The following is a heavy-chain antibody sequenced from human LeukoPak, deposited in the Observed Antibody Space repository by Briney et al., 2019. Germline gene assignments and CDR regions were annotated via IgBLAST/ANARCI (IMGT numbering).Heavy chain of an antibody. CDR2: IYYSGST. V-gene: IGHV4-39*07. Sequence: KTGGSLRLSCAASGFTINNYWMNWVRQAPGKGLEWIGSIYYSGSTYYNPSLKSRVTLSVDTSKNQFSLKLSSVTAADTAVYYCARDLAVLGYFHFDYWGQGTLVTVSS. CDR3: ARDLAVLGYFHFDY. D-gene: IGHD3-22*01. CDR1: GFTINNYW. J-gene: IGHJ4*02.